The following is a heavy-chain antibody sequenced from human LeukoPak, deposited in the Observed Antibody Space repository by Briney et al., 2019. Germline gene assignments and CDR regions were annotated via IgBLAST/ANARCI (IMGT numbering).Heavy chain of an antibody. J-gene: IGHJ5*02. CDR3: ARDFSISWSNWFDP. CDR2: INPHSGNT. V-gene: IGHV1-2*02. CDR1: GYTFTGYY. Sequence: GASVKVSCKASGYTFTGYYMHWVRQAPGQGLEWMGWINPHSGNTNYAQKFHGRVTMTRDTSINTAYMELTRLTSDDTAVYYCARDFSISWSNWFDPWGQGTLVTVSS. D-gene: IGHD6-13*01.